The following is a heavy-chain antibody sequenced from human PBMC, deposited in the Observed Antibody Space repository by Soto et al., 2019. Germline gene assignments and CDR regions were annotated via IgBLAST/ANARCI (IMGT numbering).Heavy chain of an antibody. J-gene: IGHJ5*02. D-gene: IGHD2-2*01. CDR2: IFSNDDK. V-gene: IGHV2-26*01. CDR1: GLSLGNAKLG. CDR3: ALIKDCSRTDCFLASFDP. Sequence: SGPALVNPTETLTLTCTFSGLSLGNAKLGVSWIRQPPGKALEWLAHIFSNDDKSYSTSLDRRLTISKDTSKSQVVLTMTNLDPVDSGTYYCALIKDCSRTDCFLASFDPWGQGTLVTVSS.